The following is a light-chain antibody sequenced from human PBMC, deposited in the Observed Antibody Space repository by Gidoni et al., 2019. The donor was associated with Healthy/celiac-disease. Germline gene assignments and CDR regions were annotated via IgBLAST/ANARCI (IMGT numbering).Light chain of an antibody. CDR1: QSISSY. CDR3: QQCYSTPRT. J-gene: IGKJ1*01. V-gene: IGKV1-39*01. Sequence: DIQMTQAPSALSASVGDRVTIACRASQSISSYLHWYQQKPGKAPKLLIYAASSLQSGVPSRFSGSGSATDFPLTISSLQPEDFATYYCQQCYSTPRTFXPXTKVEIK. CDR2: AAS.